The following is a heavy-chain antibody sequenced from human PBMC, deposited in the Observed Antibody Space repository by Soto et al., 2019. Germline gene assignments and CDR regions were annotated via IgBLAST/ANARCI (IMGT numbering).Heavy chain of an antibody. CDR2: IYDGGRT. V-gene: IGHV4-30-4*01. D-gene: IGHD7-27*01. CDR1: GGSISTVDYW. Sequence: QVQLQESGPVLVKPSQTLSLTCTVSGGSISTVDYWWSWIRQSPDMGLEWIGHIYDGGRTYNNPSLESRVTRSVDTSKSQLSLTLSSVSAADTAVYYCARGPSGDKVDSWGQGTLVTVSS. CDR3: ARGPSGDKVDS. J-gene: IGHJ4*02.